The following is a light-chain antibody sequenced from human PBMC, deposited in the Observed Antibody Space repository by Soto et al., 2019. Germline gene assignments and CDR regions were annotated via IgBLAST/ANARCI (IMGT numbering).Light chain of an antibody. CDR2: GAS. V-gene: IGKV3-15*01. CDR3: QQYNNWPPWT. Sequence: PGQRATLSFRASQSISTYLAWYQVKPGQAPRLLIYGASTRATGIPARFSGSGSGTEFTLTISSLQSEDFAVYYCQQYNNWPPWTFGQGTKVAIK. J-gene: IGKJ1*01. CDR1: QSISTY.